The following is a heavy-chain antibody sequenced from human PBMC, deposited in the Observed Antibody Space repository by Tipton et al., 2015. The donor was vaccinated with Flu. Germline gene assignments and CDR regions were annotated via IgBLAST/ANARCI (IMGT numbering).Heavy chain of an antibody. Sequence: TLSLTCTVSGGSISSGSYYWTWIRQPAGKGLEWIGRVYPSGSTNYNPSLKSRVTISVDTSKNQFSLTLTSVTAADTAVYYCARGSGSGTFVIFDFWGQGTLVTVSS. V-gene: IGHV4-61*02. J-gene: IGHJ5*01. CDR2: VYPSGST. D-gene: IGHD3-10*01. CDR3: ARGSGSGTFVIFDF. CDR1: GGSISSGSYY.